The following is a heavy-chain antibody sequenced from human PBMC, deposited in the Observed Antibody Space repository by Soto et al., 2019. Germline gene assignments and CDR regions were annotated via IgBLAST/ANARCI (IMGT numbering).Heavy chain of an antibody. D-gene: IGHD3-3*01. Sequence: EVQLLESGGGLVQPRGSLRLSCAASGFTFSSYAMSWVRQAPGKGLEWVSAISGSGGSTYYADSVKGRFTISRDNSKNTLYLQMNSLRAEDTAVYYCAKDDDFWSGPPDYWGQGTLVTVSS. J-gene: IGHJ4*02. V-gene: IGHV3-23*01. CDR3: AKDDDFWSGPPDY. CDR1: GFTFSSYA. CDR2: ISGSGGST.